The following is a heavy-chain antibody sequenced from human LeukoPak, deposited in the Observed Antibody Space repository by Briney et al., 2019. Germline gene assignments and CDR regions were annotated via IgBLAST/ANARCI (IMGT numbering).Heavy chain of an antibody. CDR2: ISYDGSNK. Sequence: PSGRSLRLSCAASGFTFSSYGMHWVRQAPGKGLEWVAVISYDGSNKYYADSVKGRFTISRDNCKNTLYLQMNSLRAEDTAVYYCAKTPVAYCGGDCGYYFDYWGQGTLVTVSS. CDR3: AKTPVAYCGGDCGYYFDY. J-gene: IGHJ4*02. V-gene: IGHV3-30*18. CDR1: GFTFSSYG. D-gene: IGHD2-21*02.